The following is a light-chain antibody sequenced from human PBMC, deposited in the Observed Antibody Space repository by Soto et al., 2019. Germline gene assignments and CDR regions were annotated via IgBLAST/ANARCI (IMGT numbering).Light chain of an antibody. CDR1: QSVSSNL. CDR2: GAT. Sequence: EIVLTQSPGTLSLSPGERATLSCRASQSVSSNLLAWYQQKPGQAPRLLIYGATNRATGIPDGFSGSGSGTDFTLTISRLEPEDFAVYYRQQYGSSPRTFGQGTKVDIK. CDR3: QQYGSSPRT. J-gene: IGKJ1*01. V-gene: IGKV3-20*01.